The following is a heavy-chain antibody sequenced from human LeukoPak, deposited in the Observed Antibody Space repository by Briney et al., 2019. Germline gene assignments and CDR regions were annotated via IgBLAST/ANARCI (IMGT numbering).Heavy chain of an antibody. V-gene: IGHV3-33*01. Sequence: GRSLRLSCAASGFSFSNYDMHWVRQAPGKGLEWVAIIWYDGSNKYYADSVKGRFTISRDNSKNTLYLEMNSLRAEDTAVNYCARGTGRYGDYWGQGTLVTVSS. CDR3: ARGTGRYGDY. CDR2: IWYDGSNK. CDR1: GFSFSNYD. D-gene: IGHD3-16*01. J-gene: IGHJ4*02.